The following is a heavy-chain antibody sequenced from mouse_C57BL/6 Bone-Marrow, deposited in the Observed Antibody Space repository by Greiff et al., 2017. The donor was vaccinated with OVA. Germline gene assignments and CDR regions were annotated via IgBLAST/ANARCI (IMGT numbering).Heavy chain of an antibody. CDR1: GYTFTSYW. CDR3: ARGNYYGSSYVLDY. D-gene: IGHD1-1*01. Sequence: QVQLQQPGAELVMPGASVKLSCKASGYTFTSYWMHWVKQRPGQGLEWIGEIDPSDSYTNYNQKFKGKSTLTVDKSSSTAYMQISSLTSEDSAVYDCARGNYYGSSYVLDYWGQGTTLTVSS. J-gene: IGHJ2*01. CDR2: IDPSDSYT. V-gene: IGHV1-69*01.